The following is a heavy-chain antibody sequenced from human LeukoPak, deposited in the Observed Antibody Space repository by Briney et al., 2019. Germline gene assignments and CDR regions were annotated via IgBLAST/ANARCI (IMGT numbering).Heavy chain of an antibody. CDR2: IDFSGTR. CDR3: ARTSSWYEGAWFDS. V-gene: IGHV4-39*01. CDR1: RGPITTADYY. D-gene: IGHD6-13*01. J-gene: IGHJ5*01. Sequence: SETLSLTCTLSRGPITTADYYWAWVRQPPGDGLEWLGSIDFSGTRYFNPSLKSWVAVSIDTSKNQFSLKVTSVNASDTAVYFCARTSSWYEGAWFDSWGQGTLVTVSS.